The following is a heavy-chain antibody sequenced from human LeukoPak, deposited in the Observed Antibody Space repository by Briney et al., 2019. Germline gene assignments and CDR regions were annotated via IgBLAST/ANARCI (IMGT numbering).Heavy chain of an antibody. Sequence: ASVKVSCKASGYTFTSYYMHWVRQAPGQGLEWMGIINPSGGSTSYAQKFQGRVTMTRDMSTSTVYMELSSLRSEDTAVYYCARDSKDYSSDPRFDPWGQGTLVTVSS. D-gene: IGHD4-11*01. CDR3: ARDSKDYSSDPRFDP. CDR1: GYTFTSYY. CDR2: INPSGGST. V-gene: IGHV1-46*01. J-gene: IGHJ5*02.